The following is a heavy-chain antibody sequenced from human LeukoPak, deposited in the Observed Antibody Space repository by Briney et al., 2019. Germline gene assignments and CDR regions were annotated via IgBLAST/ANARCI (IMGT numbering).Heavy chain of an antibody. J-gene: IGHJ6*03. CDR2: IYTSGST. V-gene: IGHV4-4*07. CDR1: GGSISSYY. Sequence: SETLSLTCTVSGGSISSYYWSWIRQPAGKGLEWIGCIYTSGSTNYNPSLKSRVTMSVDTSKNQFSLKLSSVTAADTAVYYCARGGEYSYGYGYYYYYMDVWGKGTTVTVSS. CDR3: ARGGEYSYGYGYYYYYMDV. D-gene: IGHD5-18*01.